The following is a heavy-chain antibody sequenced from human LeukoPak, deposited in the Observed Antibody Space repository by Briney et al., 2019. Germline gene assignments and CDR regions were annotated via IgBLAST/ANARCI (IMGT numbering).Heavy chain of an antibody. CDR1: GYTFTSYY. Sequence: ASVTVSCKASGYTFTSYYMHWVRQAPGQGLEWMGIINPSGGSTSYAQKFQGRVTMTRDTSTSTVYMELSSLRSEDTAVYYCARDLYYYGSGSYRDYYYGMDVWGQGTTVTVSS. V-gene: IGHV1-46*01. D-gene: IGHD3-10*01. CDR2: INPSGGST. CDR3: ARDLYYYGSGSYRDYYYGMDV. J-gene: IGHJ6*02.